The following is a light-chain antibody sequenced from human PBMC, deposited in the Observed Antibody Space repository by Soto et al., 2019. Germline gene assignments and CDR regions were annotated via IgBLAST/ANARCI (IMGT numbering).Light chain of an antibody. CDR1: LGISIT. CDR2: GAY. V-gene: IGKV3-15*01. CDR3: QQRSNWPRVT. J-gene: IGKJ5*01. Sequence: ELVSTQSPAPLSVSPGARFTLSCRASLGISITLAWYQQRPGQAPRLLIYGAYTRATGVPTRFSGSGSGTEFTLTISSLEPEDFAVYYCQQRSNWPRVTFGQGTRLEIK.